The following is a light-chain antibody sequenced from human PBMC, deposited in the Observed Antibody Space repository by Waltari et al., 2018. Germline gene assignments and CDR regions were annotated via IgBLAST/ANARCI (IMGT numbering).Light chain of an antibody. CDR2: QDS. CDR1: KLGDKY. J-gene: IGLJ2*01. V-gene: IGLV3-1*01. Sequence: SYELTQPPSVSVSPGQTASITCSGDKLGDKYACWYQQKPGQSPLLVIYQDSKLPSGIPERFSGSNSGNTATLTISGTQAMDEADYYCQAWDSSTASVVFGGGTKLTVL. CDR3: QAWDSSTASVV.